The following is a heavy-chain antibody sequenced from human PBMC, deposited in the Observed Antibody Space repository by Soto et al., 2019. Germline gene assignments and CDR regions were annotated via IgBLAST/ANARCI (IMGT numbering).Heavy chain of an antibody. V-gene: IGHV4-31*03. CDR2: IYYSGRT. CDR1: GGSISSGGYY. J-gene: IGHJ4*02. Sequence: QVQLQESGPGLVKPSQTLSLTCTVSGGSISSGGYYWSWIRQHPGKGLEWIGHIYYSGRTYYNPSLKSRVTISVDTSKTQFSLKLSSVTAADTAVYYCARTIVVVTAAPSEYFDYWGQGTLVTVSS. CDR3: ARTIVVVTAAPSEYFDY. D-gene: IGHD2-21*02.